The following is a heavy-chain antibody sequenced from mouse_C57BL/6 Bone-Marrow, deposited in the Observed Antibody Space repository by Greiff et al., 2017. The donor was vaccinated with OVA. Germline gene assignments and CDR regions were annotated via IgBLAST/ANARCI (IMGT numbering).Heavy chain of an antibody. J-gene: IGHJ2*01. CDR2: INYDGSST. CDR3: ARGGVITTVPLDY. Sequence: EVQLVESEGGLVQPGSSMKLSCTASGFTFSDYYMAWVRQVPEKGLEWVANINYDGSSTYYLDSLKSRFIISRDNAKNILYLQMSSLKSEDTATYYCARGGVITTVPLDYWGQGTTLTVSS. CDR1: GFTFSDYY. D-gene: IGHD1-1*01. V-gene: IGHV5-16*01.